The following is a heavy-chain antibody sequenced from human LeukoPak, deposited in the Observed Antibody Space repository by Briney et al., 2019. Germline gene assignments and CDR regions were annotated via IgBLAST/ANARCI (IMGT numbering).Heavy chain of an antibody. CDR3: ARSDTAMVYFDY. J-gene: IGHJ4*02. Sequence: GSVKVSCKASGYTFTSYGISWVRQAPGQGLEWMGWISAYNGNTNYAQKLQGRVTMTTDTSTSTAYMELRSLRSDDTAVYYCARSDTAMVYFDYWGQGTLVTVSS. D-gene: IGHD5-18*01. V-gene: IGHV1-18*01. CDR1: GYTFTSYG. CDR2: ISAYNGNT.